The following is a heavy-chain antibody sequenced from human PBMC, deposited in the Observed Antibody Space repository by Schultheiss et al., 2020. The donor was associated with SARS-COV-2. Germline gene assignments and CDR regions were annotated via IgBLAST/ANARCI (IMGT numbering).Heavy chain of an antibody. V-gene: IGHV4-38-2*02. CDR2: IYHSGST. D-gene: IGHD1-26*01. Sequence: GSLRLSCTVSGYSISSGYYWGWIRQPPGKGLEWIGSIYHSGSTYYNPSLKSRVTISVDTSKNQVSLKVRSVTAADTAVYYCARVVGGPTFEAFFGMDVWGQGTTVTVSS. J-gene: IGHJ6*02. CDR1: GYSISSGYY. CDR3: ARVVGGPTFEAFFGMDV.